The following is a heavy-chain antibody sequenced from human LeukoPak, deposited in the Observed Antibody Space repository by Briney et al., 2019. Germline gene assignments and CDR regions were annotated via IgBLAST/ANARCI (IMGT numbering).Heavy chain of an antibody. J-gene: IGHJ1*01. D-gene: IGHD3-16*01. CDR2: ISGSGGST. V-gene: IGHV3-23*01. Sequence: PGGSLRLSCAASGFTFSSYAMSWVRQAPGKGLEWVSAISGSGGSTYYADSVKGRFTISRDNSKNTLYLQMNSLRAEDTAVYYCAKDLKGARLVGGYFQHWGQGTLVTVSS. CDR1: GFTFSSYA. CDR3: AKDLKGARLVGGYFQH.